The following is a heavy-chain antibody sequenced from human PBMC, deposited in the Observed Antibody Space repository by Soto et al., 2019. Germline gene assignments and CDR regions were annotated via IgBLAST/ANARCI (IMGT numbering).Heavy chain of an antibody. V-gene: IGHV3-23*01. CDR3: ATDFRHGLAPLFSSGSLSAHFEA. CDR2: SRGSGGTT. D-gene: IGHD3-10*01. CDR1: GLTFSSYA. Sequence: GGSLRLSCAAAGLTFSSYAMSWVRQAPGKGLEWVSASRGSGGTTYYAGSVRGRFTISRDNSKSTLYLQMSSLRAADTAVCYCATDFRHGLAPLFSSGSLSAHFEAWGQGPLVTVPS. J-gene: IGHJ5*02.